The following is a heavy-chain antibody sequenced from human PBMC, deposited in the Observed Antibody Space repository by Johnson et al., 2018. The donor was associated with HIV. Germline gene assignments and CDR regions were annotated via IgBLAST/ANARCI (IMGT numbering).Heavy chain of an antibody. CDR3: SGYSITVGSTDKDDASDI. D-gene: IGHD5-18*01. Sequence: VQLVESGGDLVQPGGSLRLSCVASGFTVSSNYLSWVRQAPGKGLEWLGRIRTKPNTYATSYGASVQGRFSISRDDSKNTAYLQINSLKTEDTAVYYCSGYSITVGSTDKDDASDIWGQGTLVTVSS. CDR2: IRTKPNTYAT. CDR1: GFTVSSNY. J-gene: IGHJ3*02. V-gene: IGHV3-73*01.